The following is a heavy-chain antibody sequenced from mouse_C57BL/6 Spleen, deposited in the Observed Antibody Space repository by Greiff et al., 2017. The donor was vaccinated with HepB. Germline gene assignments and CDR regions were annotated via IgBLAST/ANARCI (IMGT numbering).Heavy chain of an antibody. CDR3: ARYKAYYSNYDYFDY. D-gene: IGHD2-5*01. CDR2: IHPNSGST. CDR1: GYTFTSYW. V-gene: IGHV1-64*01. J-gene: IGHJ2*01. Sequence: VQLQQPGAELVKPGASVKLSCKASGYTFTSYWMHWVKQRPGQGLEWIGMIHPNSGSTNYNEKFKSKATLTVDKSSSTAYMQLSSLTSEGSAVYYCARYKAYYSNYDYFDYWGQGTTLTVSS.